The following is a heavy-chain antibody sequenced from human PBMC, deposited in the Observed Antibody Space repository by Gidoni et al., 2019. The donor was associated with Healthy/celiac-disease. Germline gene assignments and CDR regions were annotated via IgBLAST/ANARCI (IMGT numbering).Heavy chain of an antibody. V-gene: IGHV4-39*01. Sequence: QLQLQESGPGLVKPSETLSLTCPVSGGSISSSSYYWGWIRQPPGKGLEWIGSIYYSGSTYYNPSLKSRVTISVDTSKNQFSLKLSSVTAADTAVYYCARLETTVTDFDYWGQGTLVTVSS. D-gene: IGHD4-17*01. CDR2: IYYSGST. CDR1: GGSISSSSYY. J-gene: IGHJ4*02. CDR3: ARLETTVTDFDY.